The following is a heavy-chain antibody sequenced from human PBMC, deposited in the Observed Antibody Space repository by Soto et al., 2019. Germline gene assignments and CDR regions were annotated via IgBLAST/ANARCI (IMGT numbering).Heavy chain of an antibody. Sequence: VQLVESGGRVVQSGRSLRLSCAASGFTFSSYGMHWVRQAPGKGLEWVAVVYYDGSNTYSADSVKGRFIISRDNSRNTLYLQMNSLRAEDTALYYCARDRHSTSSGYFDYWGQGTLVTVSS. CDR3: ARDRHSTSSGYFDY. CDR1: GFTFSSYG. D-gene: IGHD6-6*01. J-gene: IGHJ4*02. CDR2: VYYDGSNT. V-gene: IGHV3-33*01.